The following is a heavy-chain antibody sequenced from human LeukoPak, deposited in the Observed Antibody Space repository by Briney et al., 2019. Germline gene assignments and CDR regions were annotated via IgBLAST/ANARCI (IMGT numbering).Heavy chain of an antibody. Sequence: PGGSLRLSCAASGFTFSTYWMHWARQAPGKGLVWVSRIKSDGSTNYADSVKGRFTISRDNAKNTVSLQMNSLRAEDTGVYHCARAPSEIGGYYPEYFRHWGQGTLVTVSS. CDR3: ARAPSEIGGYYPEYFRH. CDR1: GFTFSTYW. V-gene: IGHV3-74*01. D-gene: IGHD3-22*01. J-gene: IGHJ1*01. CDR2: IKSDGST.